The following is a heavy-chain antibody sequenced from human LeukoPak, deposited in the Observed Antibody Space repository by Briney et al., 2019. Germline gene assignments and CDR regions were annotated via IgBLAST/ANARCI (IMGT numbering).Heavy chain of an antibody. Sequence: GASVKVSCKASGYTFTSYDINWVRQATGQGLEWMGWMNPNSGNTGYAQKFQGRVTMTRNTSTSTAYMELRSLRSDDTAVYYCARDRAAAGTLADYWGQGTLVTVSS. D-gene: IGHD6-13*01. V-gene: IGHV1-8*01. CDR1: GYTFTSYD. CDR3: ARDRAAAGTLADY. CDR2: MNPNSGNT. J-gene: IGHJ4*02.